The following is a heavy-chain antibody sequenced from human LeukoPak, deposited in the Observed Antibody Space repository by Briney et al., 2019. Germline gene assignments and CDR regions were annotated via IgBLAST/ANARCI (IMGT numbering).Heavy chain of an antibody. J-gene: IGHJ6*02. CDR1: GGTFSSYA. V-gene: IGHV1-69*04. CDR3: ARDATPNFWSGYYKYYYGMDV. CDR2: IIPILGIA. D-gene: IGHD3-3*01. Sequence: SVKVSCKASGGTFSSYAIRWVRQAPGQGLEWMGRIIPILGIANYAQKFQGRVTITADKSTSTAYMELSSLRSEDTAVYYCARDATPNFWSGYYKYYYGMDVWGQGTTVTVSS.